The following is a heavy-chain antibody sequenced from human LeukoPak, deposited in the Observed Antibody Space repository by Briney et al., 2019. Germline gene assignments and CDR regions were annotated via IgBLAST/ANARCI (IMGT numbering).Heavy chain of an antibody. V-gene: IGHV4-30-4*08. CDR1: GGSISSGDYY. J-gene: IGHJ3*02. CDR3: ARMATYSGMWPYSAFDI. D-gene: IGHD1-26*01. Sequence: SETLSLTCTVSGGSISSGDYYWSWIRQPPGKGLEWIGYIYYSGSTYYNPSLKSRVTISVDTSKNQFSLKLSSVTAADTALYYCARMATYSGMWPYSAFDIWGQGTMVTVSS. CDR2: IYYSGST.